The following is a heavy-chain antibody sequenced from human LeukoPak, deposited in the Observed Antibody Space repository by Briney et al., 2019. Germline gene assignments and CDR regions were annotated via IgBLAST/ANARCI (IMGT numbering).Heavy chain of an antibody. Sequence: GGSLRLSCAASGFTFSSYAMSWVRQAPGKRLEWVSAISGSGGSTYYADSVKGRFTISRDNSKNTLYPQMNSLRAEDTAVYYCAKGQEEITMIVVVIAPGAFDIWGQGTMVTVSS. V-gene: IGHV3-23*01. D-gene: IGHD3-22*01. CDR3: AKGQEEITMIVVVIAPGAFDI. J-gene: IGHJ3*02. CDR2: ISGSGGST. CDR1: GFTFSSYA.